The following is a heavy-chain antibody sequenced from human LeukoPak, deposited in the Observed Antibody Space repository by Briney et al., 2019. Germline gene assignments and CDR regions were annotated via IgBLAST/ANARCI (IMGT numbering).Heavy chain of an antibody. CDR3: AKDCSGGSCYAH. D-gene: IGHD2-15*01. V-gene: IGHV3-21*01. CDR1: GFTFSSYS. CDR2: ISSSSSYI. Sequence: GGSLRLSCAASGFTFSSYSMNWVRQAPGKGLEWVSSISSSSSYIYYADSVKGRFTISRDNAKNSLYLQMNSLRAEDTAVYYCAKDCSGGSCYAHWGQGTLVTVSS. J-gene: IGHJ4*02.